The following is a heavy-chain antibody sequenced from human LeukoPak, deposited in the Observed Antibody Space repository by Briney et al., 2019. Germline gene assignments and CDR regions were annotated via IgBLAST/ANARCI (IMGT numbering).Heavy chain of an antibody. D-gene: IGHD3-10*01. CDR2: INASGGTT. CDR3: AKEALRLGESLDY. V-gene: IGHV3-23*01. Sequence: HPGGSLRLSCAASGFTFNNYAMSWVRQAPGRGLEWVSTINASGGTTYYADSVKGRFTISRDNSKNTLYLQMDSLRVEDTAVYYCAKEALRLGESLDYWGQGTLVTVSS. J-gene: IGHJ4*02. CDR1: GFTFNNYA.